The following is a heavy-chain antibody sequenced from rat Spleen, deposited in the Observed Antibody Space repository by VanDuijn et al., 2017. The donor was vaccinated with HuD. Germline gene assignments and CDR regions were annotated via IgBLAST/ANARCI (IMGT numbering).Heavy chain of an antibody. Sequence: EVQLVDSGGGLVRPGRSMKLSCAASGFTFSNYGMAWVRQAPKKGLEWVTYINSDGGGTYYRDSVKGRFTISGDDAKNTLYLQMDSLRSEDTATYYCTTGTFWGQGVMVTVSS. J-gene: IGHJ2*01. CDR2: INSDGGGT. CDR3: TTGTF. CDR1: GFTFSNYG. V-gene: IGHV5-27*01.